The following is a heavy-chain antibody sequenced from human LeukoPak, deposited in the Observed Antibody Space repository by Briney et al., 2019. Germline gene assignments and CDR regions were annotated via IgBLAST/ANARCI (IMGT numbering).Heavy chain of an antibody. D-gene: IGHD3-10*01. CDR2: INHSGST. CDR1: GESFNNYY. CDR3: ARAGWFGELYGPLDF. Sequence: PSETLSLTCAVYGESFNNYYWTWIRQSPGKGLEWIGEINHSGSTNYNPSPKSRVTISVDPSKNQFSLKLTSVIAADTAVYYCARAGWFGELYGPLDFWGQGTLVTVSS. J-gene: IGHJ4*02. V-gene: IGHV4-34*01.